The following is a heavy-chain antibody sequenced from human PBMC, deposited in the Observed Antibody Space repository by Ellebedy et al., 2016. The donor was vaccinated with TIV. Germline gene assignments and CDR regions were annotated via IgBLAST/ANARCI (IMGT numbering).Heavy chain of an antibody. CDR3: AKPSDPNPGYSASWATYFDY. CDR1: GFRFSSHG. D-gene: IGHD6-13*01. CDR2: IWSDGSNT. J-gene: IGHJ4*02. Sequence: GGSLRLSXEASGFRFSSHGMHWVRQAPGKGLEWVASIWSDGSNTYYPDSVKGRFTISRDNSKNTLFVQMNSLTAEDTAVYYCAKPSDPNPGYSASWATYFDYWGQGTLVTVSS. V-gene: IGHV3-30*02.